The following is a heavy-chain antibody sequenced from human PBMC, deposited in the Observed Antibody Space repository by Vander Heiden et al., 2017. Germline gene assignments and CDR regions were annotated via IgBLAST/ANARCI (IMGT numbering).Heavy chain of an antibody. Sequence: QVQLQESGPGLVTPSETLSLTCNVSGVSVSSGGYYWSWIRQPPGKGLEWIGYIYYRGSNNYNPALKSRVTMSLDTSKNQFSLKVRSVIAADTAVYYCARDPAGKEAFDIWGQGTMGTVSS. CDR1: GVSVSSGGYY. CDR2: IYYRGSN. CDR3: ARDPAGKEAFDI. V-gene: IGHV4-61*08. J-gene: IGHJ3*02. D-gene: IGHD2-2*01.